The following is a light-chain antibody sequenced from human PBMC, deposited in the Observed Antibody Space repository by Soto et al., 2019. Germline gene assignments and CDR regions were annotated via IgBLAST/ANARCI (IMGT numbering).Light chain of an antibody. J-gene: IGKJ4*01. Sequence: EIVLTRSPGTLSLSPGERVTLSCRASQSVSTNYLDWYQQKPGQAPRLLIYGASSRATGVPDRVSGSGSGTDFSLTISRLEPEDFAVYCCQHAAHPLTFGGGTKVEIK. CDR1: QSVSTNY. CDR2: GAS. CDR3: QHAAHPLT. V-gene: IGKV3-20*01.